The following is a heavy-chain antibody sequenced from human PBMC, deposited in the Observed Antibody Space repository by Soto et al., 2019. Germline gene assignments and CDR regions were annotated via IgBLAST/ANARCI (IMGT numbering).Heavy chain of an antibody. CDR1: GFTVSSNY. D-gene: IGHD6-13*01. CDR2: IYTGGST. Sequence: VGSLRLSGAASGFTVSSNYMSWVRHSPGKGLEWVSVIYTGGSTYYADSVKGRFTISRDNSKNRLYLQMNSLRAEDTAVYYCAKCMGSSRIGVIDNWGQGTLVTVSS. J-gene: IGHJ4*02. CDR3: AKCMGSSRIGVIDN. V-gene: IGHV3-53*01.